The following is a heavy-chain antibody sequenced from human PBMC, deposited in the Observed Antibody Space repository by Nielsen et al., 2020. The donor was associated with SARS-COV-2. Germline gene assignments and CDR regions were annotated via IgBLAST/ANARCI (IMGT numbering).Heavy chain of an antibody. CDR1: GFTFDDYG. CDR2: INWNGGST. J-gene: IGHJ6*02. CDR3: ARAGGPIYYYYGMDV. V-gene: IGHV3-20*01. D-gene: IGHD3-10*01. Sequence: GESLKISCAASGFTFDDYGMSWVRQAPGKGLEWVSGINWNGGSTGYADSVKGRFTISRDNAKNSLYLQMNSLRAEDTALYHCARAGGPIYYYYGMDVWGQGTTVTVSS.